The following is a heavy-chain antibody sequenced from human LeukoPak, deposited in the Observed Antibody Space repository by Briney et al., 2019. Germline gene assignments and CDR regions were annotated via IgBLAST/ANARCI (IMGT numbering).Heavy chain of an antibody. J-gene: IGHJ4*02. V-gene: IGHV3-7*01. CDR3: ARGLCTNGVCFIFDY. Sequence: GGSLRLSCAASGFTFSSYSMSWVRQAPGKGLEWVANIKQDGSEKYYVDSVKGRFTISRDNAKNSLYLQMNSLRAEDTAVYYCARGLCTNGVCFIFDYWGQGTLVTVSS. CDR1: GFTFSSYS. D-gene: IGHD2-8*01. CDR2: IKQDGSEK.